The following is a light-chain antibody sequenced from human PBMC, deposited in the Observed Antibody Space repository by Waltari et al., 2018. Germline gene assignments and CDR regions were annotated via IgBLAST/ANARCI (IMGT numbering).Light chain of an antibody. V-gene: IGLV2-14*03. J-gene: IGLJ3*02. CDR3: SSYANSDTWV. Sequence: ALTQPASVSGSPGQSITISCTGTSSDVGSHNYVSWYQQHPGNAPKLLISDVDKRPSGVSFRFSGSKSGNTASLTISGLQPEDEADYYCSSYANSDTWVFGGGTKLTVL. CDR2: DVD. CDR1: SSDVGSHNY.